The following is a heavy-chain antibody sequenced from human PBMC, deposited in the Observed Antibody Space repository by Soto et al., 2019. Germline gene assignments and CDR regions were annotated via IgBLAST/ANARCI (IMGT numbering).Heavy chain of an antibody. D-gene: IGHD6-19*01. CDR3: ARRTSGWYLDY. J-gene: IGHJ4*02. Sequence: EVQLLESGGGLVQPGGSLRLSCAASGFTFSSYAMSWVRQAPGKVLEWVSVISGSGGSTYYADAVKGRFTISRDNSKNTLYLQMNSLRAEDTAVYYCARRTSGWYLDYWGQGTLVTVSS. V-gene: IGHV3-23*01. CDR2: ISGSGGST. CDR1: GFTFSSYA.